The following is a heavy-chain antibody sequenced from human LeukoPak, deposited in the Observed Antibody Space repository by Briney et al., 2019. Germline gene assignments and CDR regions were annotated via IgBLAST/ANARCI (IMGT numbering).Heavy chain of an antibody. D-gene: IGHD2-2*01. V-gene: IGHV3-30*18. CDR2: ISYDGSNK. CDR3: AKSPRRDCSSTSCYYY. J-gene: IGHJ4*02. Sequence: GRSLRLSCAASGFTFGSYGMHWVRQAPGKGLEWVAVISYDGSNKYYADSVKGRFTISRDNSKNTLYLQMNSLRAEDTAVYYCAKSPRRDCSSTSCYYYWGQGTLVTVSS. CDR1: GFTFGSYG.